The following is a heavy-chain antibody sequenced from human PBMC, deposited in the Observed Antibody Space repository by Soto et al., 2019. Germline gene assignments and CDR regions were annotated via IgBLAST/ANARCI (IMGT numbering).Heavy chain of an antibody. CDR3: ARVQYYDFWSASDV. V-gene: IGHV3-66*01. CDR1: GFTVSSKY. D-gene: IGHD3-3*01. J-gene: IGHJ6*02. Sequence: GGSLRLSCAASGFTVSSKYMTWVRQAPGKGLEWVSLIQSGGTTYYADSVKGRFTISRDNAKNSLYLQMNSLRDEDTAVYYCARVQYYDFWSASDVWGQGTTVTVSS. CDR2: IQSGGTT.